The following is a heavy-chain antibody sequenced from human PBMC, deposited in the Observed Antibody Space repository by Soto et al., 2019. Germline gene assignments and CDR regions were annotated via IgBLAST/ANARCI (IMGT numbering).Heavy chain of an antibody. V-gene: IGHV4-30-4*01. Sequence: SETLSLTCTVSGGSISSGDYYWSWIRQPPGKGLEWIGYIYYSGSTYYNPSLKSRVTISVDTSKNQFSLKLSSVTAADTAVYYCARERLYYDYVWGSYRRPWYFDYWGQGTLVTVSS. CDR1: GGSISSGDYY. CDR2: IYYSGST. D-gene: IGHD3-16*02. CDR3: ARERLYYDYVWGSYRRPWYFDY. J-gene: IGHJ4*02.